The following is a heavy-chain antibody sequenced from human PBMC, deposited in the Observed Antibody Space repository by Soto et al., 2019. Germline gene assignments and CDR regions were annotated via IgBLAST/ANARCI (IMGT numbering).Heavy chain of an antibody. J-gene: IGHJ5*02. D-gene: IGHD3-22*01. V-gene: IGHV4-38-2*02. Sequence: SETLSLTCAVSGYSISSGYYWGWIRQPPGKGLEWIGSIYHSGSTYYNPSLKSRVTISVDTSKNQFSLKLSSVTAADTAVYYCARDGEYYYDSSGYYYLWFDPWGQGTLVTVSS. CDR1: GYSISSGYY. CDR3: ARDGEYYYDSSGYYYLWFDP. CDR2: IYHSGST.